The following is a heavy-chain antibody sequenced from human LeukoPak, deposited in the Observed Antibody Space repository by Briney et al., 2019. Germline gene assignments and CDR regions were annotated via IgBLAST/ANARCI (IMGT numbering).Heavy chain of an antibody. J-gene: IGHJ4*02. V-gene: IGHV3-21*01. CDR3: ARGRGYSGYDTDY. CDR2: ISSSSSYI. Sequence: GGSLRLSCAASGFTLSRNSMNWVRQAPGMGLDWVSSISSSSSYIYYADSVEGRFTISRDNAKNSLYLQMNSLRAEDTAVYYCARGRGYSGYDTDYWGQGTLVTVSS. CDR1: GFTLSRNS. D-gene: IGHD5-12*01.